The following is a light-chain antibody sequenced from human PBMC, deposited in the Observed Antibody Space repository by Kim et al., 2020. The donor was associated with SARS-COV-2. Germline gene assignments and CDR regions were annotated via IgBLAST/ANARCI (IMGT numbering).Light chain of an antibody. J-gene: IGLJ2*01. V-gene: IGLV2-8*01. CDR3: TSYAGSNNLL. CDR1: SSDVGGYNY. Sequence: QSALTQPPSASGSAGQSVTISCTGTSSDVGGYNYVSWYQQHPGTAPKLLIYDVTTRPSGVPDRFSGFKSGNTASLTVSGLQADDEADYYCTSYAGSNNLLFGGGTKVTVL. CDR2: DVT.